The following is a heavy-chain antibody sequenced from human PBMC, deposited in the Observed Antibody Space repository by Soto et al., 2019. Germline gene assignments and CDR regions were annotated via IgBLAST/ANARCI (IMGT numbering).Heavy chain of an antibody. D-gene: IGHD6-6*01. CDR2: IYTSGST. J-gene: IGHJ5*02. CDR3: ARLMGIAARWWFDP. V-gene: IGHV4-4*07. CDR1: GGSISSYY. Sequence: PSETLSLTCTVSGGSISSYYWSWIRQPAGKGLEWIGRIYTSGSTNYNPSLKSRVTMSVDASKNQFSLKLSSVTAADTAVYYCARLMGIAARWWFDPWGQGTLVTVSS.